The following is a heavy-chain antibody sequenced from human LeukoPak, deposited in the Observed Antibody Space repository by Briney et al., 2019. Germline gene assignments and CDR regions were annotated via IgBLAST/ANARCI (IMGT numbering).Heavy chain of an antibody. J-gene: IGHJ4*02. D-gene: IGHD1-26*01. CDR1: GFTFSSYS. CDR3: AKDWELNFDY. Sequence: GGPLRLSCAASGFTFSSYSMNWVRQAPGKGLEWVPAISGSGGSTYYADSVKGRFTISRDNSKNTLYLQMNSLRAEDTAVYYCAKDWELNFDYWGQGTLVTVSS. V-gene: IGHV3-23*01. CDR2: ISGSGGST.